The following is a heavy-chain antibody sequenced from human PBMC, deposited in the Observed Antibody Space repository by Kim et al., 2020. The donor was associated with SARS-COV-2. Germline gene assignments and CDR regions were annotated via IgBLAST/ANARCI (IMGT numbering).Heavy chain of an antibody. D-gene: IGHD3-10*01. CDR3: AKDGVLWFGELSRGYYF. CDR2: ISWNSGSI. CDR1: GFTFDDYA. Sequence: GGSLRLSCAASGFTFDDYAMHWVRQAPGKGLEWVSGISWNSGSIGYADSVKGRFTISRDNAKNSLYLQMNSLRAEDTALYYCAKDGVLWFGELSRGYYF. V-gene: IGHV3-9*01. J-gene: IGHJ4*01.